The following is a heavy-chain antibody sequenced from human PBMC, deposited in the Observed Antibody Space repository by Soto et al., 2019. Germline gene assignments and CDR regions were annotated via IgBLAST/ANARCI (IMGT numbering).Heavy chain of an antibody. CDR3: AGHRGSWYCGMDV. CDR2: IIPIFGTA. CDR1: GGTFSSYA. V-gene: IGHV1-69*01. Sequence: QVQLVQSGAEVKKPWSSVKVSCKASGGTFSSYAISWVRQAPGQGLEWTGGIIPIFGTANYAQKFQGRVTITADESTSTAYMELSSLRSEDMAVYYCAGHRGSWYCGMDVWGRGTAVRVSS. J-gene: IGHJ6*02. D-gene: IGHD2-15*01.